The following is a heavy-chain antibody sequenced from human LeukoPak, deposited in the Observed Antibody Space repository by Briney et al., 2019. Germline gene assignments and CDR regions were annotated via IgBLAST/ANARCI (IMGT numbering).Heavy chain of an antibody. J-gene: IGHJ6*02. D-gene: IGHD3-10*01. V-gene: IGHV4-59*01. CDR3: ARSRAPYYYHGMGV. Sequence: SETLSLTCTVSGGSISSYYWSWVRQPPGRGLEWIGYIYYSGATNYNPSLKSRVTMSVDTSKNQFSLKLSSVTAADTALYYCARSRAPYYYHGMGVWGQGTTVTVSS. CDR1: GGSISSYY. CDR2: IYYSGAT.